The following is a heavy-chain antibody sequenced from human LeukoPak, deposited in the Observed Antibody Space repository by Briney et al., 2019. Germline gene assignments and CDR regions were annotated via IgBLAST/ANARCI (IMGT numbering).Heavy chain of an antibody. J-gene: IGHJ4*02. Sequence: ASVKVSCKASGYTFTSYGISWVRQAPGQGLEWMGGFDPEDGETIYAQKFQGRVTMTEDTSTDTAYMELSSLRSEDTAVYYCATPYYYDSSGQYYFDYWGQGTLVTVSS. V-gene: IGHV1-24*01. CDR3: ATPYYYDSSGQYYFDY. D-gene: IGHD3-22*01. CDR2: FDPEDGET. CDR1: GYTFTSYG.